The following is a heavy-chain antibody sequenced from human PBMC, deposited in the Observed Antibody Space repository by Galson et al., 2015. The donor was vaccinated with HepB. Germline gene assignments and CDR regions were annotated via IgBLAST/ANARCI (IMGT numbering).Heavy chain of an antibody. V-gene: IGHV4-34*01. J-gene: IGHJ5*02. Sequence: LSLTCAVYGGSFSGYYWSWIRQPPGKGLEWIGEINHSGSTNYNPSLKSRVTISVDTSKNQFSLKLSSVTAADTAVYYCARGGWMGRRFDPWGQGTLVTVSS. CDR2: INHSGST. D-gene: IGHD6-19*01. CDR3: ARGGWMGRRFDP. CDR1: GGSFSGYY.